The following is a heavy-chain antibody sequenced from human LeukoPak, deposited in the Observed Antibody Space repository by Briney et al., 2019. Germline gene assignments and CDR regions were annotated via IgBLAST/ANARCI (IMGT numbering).Heavy chain of an antibody. V-gene: IGHV1-46*01. Sequence: ASVKVSCKASGYTFTTYYMHWVRQAPGQRLEWMAMINPSGGSTNYAQKFQGRVTMTRDTSTSTAYMEMSSLRSGDTALYYCARGGSEQLSPPFDSWGQGTLVTVSS. D-gene: IGHD3-10*01. CDR1: GYTFTTYY. CDR3: ARGGSEQLSPPFDS. CDR2: INPSGGST. J-gene: IGHJ4*02.